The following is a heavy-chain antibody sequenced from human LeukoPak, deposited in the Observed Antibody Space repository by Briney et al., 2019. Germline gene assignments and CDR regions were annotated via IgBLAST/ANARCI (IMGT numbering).Heavy chain of an antibody. CDR1: GYSFTSYW. D-gene: IGHD1-26*01. J-gene: IGHJ4*02. CDR3: ARRRDLYSGSYYPFDY. CDR2: IYPGDSDA. V-gene: IGHV5-51*01. Sequence: GESLKISCKGSGYSFTSYWIGWVRLMPGKGLKWMRIIYPGDSDARYSPSFQGQVTISADKSISTAYLQWSSLKASDTAMYYCARRRDLYSGSYYPFDYWGQGTLVTVSS.